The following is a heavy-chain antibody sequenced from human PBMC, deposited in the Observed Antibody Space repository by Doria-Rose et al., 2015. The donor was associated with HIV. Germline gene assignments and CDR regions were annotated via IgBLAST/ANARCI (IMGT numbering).Heavy chain of an antibody. D-gene: IGHD6-19*01. V-gene: IGHV3-33*01. J-gene: IGHJ4*02. Sequence: QVQLVQSGRGVVQPGRSLRLSCAASGFTFNSYGMHWVRQAPGKVLGWVALIWYDGSNKYYADSVKGRFTISRGNSKNTLYLQINSLRAEDTAVYYCARGQWLAPFDYWGQGTLVTVSS. CDR1: GFTFNSYG. CDR2: IWYDGSNK. CDR3: ARGQWLAPFDY.